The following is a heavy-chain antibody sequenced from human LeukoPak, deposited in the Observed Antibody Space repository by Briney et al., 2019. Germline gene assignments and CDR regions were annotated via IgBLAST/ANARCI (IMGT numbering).Heavy chain of an antibody. Sequence: SQTLSLTCTVSGGSISSGGYYWSWIRQPPGKGLEWIGYIYHSGSTYYNPSLKSRVTISVDRSKNQFSLKLSSVTAADTAVYYCARGTPYRAYCYYMDVWGKGTTVTVSS. V-gene: IGHV4-30-2*01. CDR2: IYHSGST. J-gene: IGHJ6*03. CDR1: GGSISSGGYY. CDR3: ARGTPYRAYCYYMDV.